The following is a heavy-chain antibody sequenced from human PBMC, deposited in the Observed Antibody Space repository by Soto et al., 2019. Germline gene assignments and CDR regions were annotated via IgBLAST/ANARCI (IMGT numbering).Heavy chain of an antibody. CDR2: IYYSGST. J-gene: IGHJ4*02. D-gene: IGHD3-22*01. V-gene: IGHV4-59*01. Sequence: PSETLSLTCTVSGGSISSYYWSWIRQPPGKGLECIWYIYYSGSTNYNPSLKSRVTISVDTSKNQFSLKLSSVTAADTAVYYCARGDYYDSSGYDYWGQGTLVTVSS. CDR1: GGSISSYY. CDR3: ARGDYYDSSGYDY.